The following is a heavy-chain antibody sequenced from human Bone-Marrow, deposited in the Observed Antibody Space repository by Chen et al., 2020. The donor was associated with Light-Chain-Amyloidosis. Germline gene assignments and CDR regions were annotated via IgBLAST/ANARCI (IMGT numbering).Heavy chain of an antibody. CDR1: GGSISSSGYY. CDR3: ARWLRFGSRGYPFDY. V-gene: IGHV4-39*01. CDR2: IYYSGST. D-gene: IGHD3-22*01. Sequence: QLQLQESGPGLVKPSESLSLTCTVSGGSISSSGYYWAWIRQPPGNGLEWIGTIYYSGSTQYNPSLESRVTMSVDTSKNQFSLKLSSVTAADTAIYYCARWLRFGSRGYPFDYWGQGTLVTVSS. J-gene: IGHJ4*02.